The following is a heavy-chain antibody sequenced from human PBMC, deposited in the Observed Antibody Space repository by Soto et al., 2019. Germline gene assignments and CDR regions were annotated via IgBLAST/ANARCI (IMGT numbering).Heavy chain of an antibody. Sequence: QVQLQESGPGLVKPSETLSLTCTVSGGYISSYYWNWIRQLPGKGLEWIGYIHYSGKTNYKPSLMSRLTISVGTSKNQFSLNLSSVTASATAVYYCASGSLLFNCDFYYYYMDVWGKGTTVTVSS. V-gene: IGHV4-59*08. CDR3: ASGSLLFNCDFYYYYMDV. J-gene: IGHJ6*03. CDR2: IHYSGKT. D-gene: IGHD1-20*01. CDR1: GGYISSYY.